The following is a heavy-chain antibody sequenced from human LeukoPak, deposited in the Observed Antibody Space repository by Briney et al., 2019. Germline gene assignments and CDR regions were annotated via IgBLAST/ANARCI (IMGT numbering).Heavy chain of an antibody. CDR3: ASTLVRGVIAPFDY. CDR2: IYTSGST. V-gene: IGHV4-4*07. D-gene: IGHD3-10*01. Sequence: PSETLSLTCTVSGGSISSYYWSWIRQPAGKGLEWIGRIYTSGSTNYNPSLKSRVTMSVDTSKNQFSLKLSSVTAADTAVYYCASTLVRGVIAPFDYWGQGTLVIVSS. CDR1: GGSISSYY. J-gene: IGHJ4*02.